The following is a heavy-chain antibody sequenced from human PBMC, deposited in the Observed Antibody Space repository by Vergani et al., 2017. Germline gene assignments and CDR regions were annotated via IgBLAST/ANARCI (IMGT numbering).Heavy chain of an antibody. V-gene: IGHV3-33*06. J-gene: IGHJ6*02. D-gene: IGHD1-26*01. CDR3: ANFRGRYSPAFYFYGLDV. Sequence: QVQLEETGGGVVQPGRSLRLSCAGSGFTLSSHAMHWVRQAPGKGLEWVAFIWYDGSKEYYADSVKGRFTISRDNSKNTLYLQMNNLRAADTAVYYCANFRGRYSPAFYFYGLDVWGQGTTVTVSS. CDR1: GFTLSSHA. CDR2: IWYDGSKE.